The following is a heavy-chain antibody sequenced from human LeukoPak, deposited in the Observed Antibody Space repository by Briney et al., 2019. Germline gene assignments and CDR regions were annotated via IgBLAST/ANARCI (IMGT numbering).Heavy chain of an antibody. Sequence: ASVKVSCKASGYTFTSYDINWVRQATGQGLEWMGWMNPNSGNTGYAQKFQGRVTMTRNTSISTAYMELSSLRSEDTAVYYCARGQLLWFGPLNWFDPWGQGTLVTVSS. CDR3: ARGQLLWFGPLNWFDP. CDR2: MNPNSGNT. D-gene: IGHD3-10*01. J-gene: IGHJ5*02. V-gene: IGHV1-8*01. CDR1: GYTFTSYD.